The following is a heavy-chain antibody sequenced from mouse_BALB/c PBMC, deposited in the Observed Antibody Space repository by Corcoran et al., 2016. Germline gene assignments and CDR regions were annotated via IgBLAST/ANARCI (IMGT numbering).Heavy chain of an antibody. D-gene: IGHD4-1*01. V-gene: IGHV8-12*01. Sequence: QVTLKESGPGILQPSQTLSLTCSFSGFSLSTSGMGVSWIRQPSGKGLEWLAHIYWDDDKRYNPPLKSRLTISKDNARNHVDLNITSVDTADTATYYCARREKTGFLDYWGHGTTLTVSS. CDR2: IYWDDDK. J-gene: IGHJ2*01. CDR1: GFSLSTSGMG. CDR3: ARREKTGFLDY.